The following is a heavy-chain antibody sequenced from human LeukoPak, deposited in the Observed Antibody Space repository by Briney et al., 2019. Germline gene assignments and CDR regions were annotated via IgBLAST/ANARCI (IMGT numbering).Heavy chain of an antibody. CDR1: GFTFSDYY. V-gene: IGHV3-11*01. J-gene: IGHJ6*03. CDR3: ARDRVVPAADSYYYYMDV. Sequence: PGGSLRLSCAASGFTFSDYYMSWIRQAPGKGLEWVSYISSSGSTIYYADSVKGRFTISRDNAKNSLYLQMNSLRAEDTAVYYCARDRVVPAADSYYYYMDVWGKGTTVTVSS. CDR2: ISSSGSTI. D-gene: IGHD2-2*01.